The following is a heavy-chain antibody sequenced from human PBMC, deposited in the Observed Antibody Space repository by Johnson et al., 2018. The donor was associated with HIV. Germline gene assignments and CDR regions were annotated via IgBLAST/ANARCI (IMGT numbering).Heavy chain of an antibody. D-gene: IGHD2-21*02. CDR1: GVSFSDYA. V-gene: IGHV3-33*01. Sequence: QVQLVESGGGVVQPGRSLRLSCAASGVSFSDYAMHWVRQAPGKGLEWVAVIWFDGSKKYYTDSVKGRFTISRDNAKNSLYLQMNSLRAEDTALYYCARRVAYCGGDCYSVFDIWGQGTMVTVSS. J-gene: IGHJ3*02. CDR3: ARRVAYCGGDCYSVFDI. CDR2: IWFDGSKK.